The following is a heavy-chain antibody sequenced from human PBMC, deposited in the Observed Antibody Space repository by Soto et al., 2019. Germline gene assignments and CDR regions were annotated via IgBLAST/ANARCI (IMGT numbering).Heavy chain of an antibody. J-gene: IGHJ4*02. V-gene: IGHV3-74*01. CDR2: IRGDGGYT. Sequence: EVQLVESGGGLVHPGGSLRLSCAASGFTFSSYWRNWVRQAPGRGLVHVSRIRGDGGYTDHAESVKGRFTISRDNAKNTLYLQMNSLRVEDTAVYYCGRDHYGFNSIDYWGQGTLVTVSS. CDR1: GFTFSSYW. CDR3: GRDHYGFNSIDY. D-gene: IGHD4-17*01.